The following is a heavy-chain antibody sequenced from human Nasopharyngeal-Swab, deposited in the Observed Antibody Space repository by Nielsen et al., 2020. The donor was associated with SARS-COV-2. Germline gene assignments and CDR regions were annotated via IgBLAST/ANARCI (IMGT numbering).Heavy chain of an antibody. CDR2: IIPIFGTA. Sequence: WVRQAPGQGLEWMGGIIPIFGTANYAQKFQGRVTITADESTSTAYMELSSLRSEDTAVYYCARDSGYRGVYWGQGTLVTVSS. CDR3: ARDSGYRGVY. J-gene: IGHJ4*02. D-gene: IGHD5-18*01. V-gene: IGHV1-69*01.